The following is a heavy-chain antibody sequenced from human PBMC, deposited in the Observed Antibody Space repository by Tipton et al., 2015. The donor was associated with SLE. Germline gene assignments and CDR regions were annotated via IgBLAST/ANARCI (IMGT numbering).Heavy chain of an antibody. Sequence: TLSLTCAVYGGSFSSGSYYWSWIRQPAGKGLEWIGRIYTSGSTNYNPSLKSRVTISVDTSKNQFSLKLSSVTAADTAVYYCAIAAAGSDAFDIWGQGTMVTVSS. V-gene: IGHV4-61*02. CDR2: IYTSGST. CDR3: AIAAAGSDAFDI. J-gene: IGHJ3*02. D-gene: IGHD6-13*01. CDR1: GGSFSSGSYY.